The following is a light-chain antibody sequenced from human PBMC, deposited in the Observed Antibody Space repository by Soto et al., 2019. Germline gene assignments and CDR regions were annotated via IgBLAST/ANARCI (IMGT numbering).Light chain of an antibody. CDR1: QSISTY. CDR3: QQSYSTTPYT. Sequence: DIQMTQSPSFLSGSIGDRVTITCRASQSISTYLNWYQQKPGKAPNLLIYSASSLQSGVPSRFSGSGSGTDFILTISSLQPEDFATYYCQQSYSTTPYTFGQGTKLEIE. CDR2: SAS. J-gene: IGKJ2*01. V-gene: IGKV1-39*01.